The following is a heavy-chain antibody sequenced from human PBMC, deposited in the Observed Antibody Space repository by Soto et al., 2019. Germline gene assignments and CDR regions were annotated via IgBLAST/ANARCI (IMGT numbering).Heavy chain of an antibody. CDR3: ARGSNWFDP. Sequence: GGSLRLSCAAARVPFSSYGMNWVRQAPGKGLEWVSAISGSDGTTHYADSVKGRFTISRDNAKNSLYLQMNSLRVEDTAVYYCARGSNWFDPWGQGSLVTVSS. CDR2: ISGSDGTT. J-gene: IGHJ5*02. CDR1: RVPFSSYG. V-gene: IGHV3-21*04.